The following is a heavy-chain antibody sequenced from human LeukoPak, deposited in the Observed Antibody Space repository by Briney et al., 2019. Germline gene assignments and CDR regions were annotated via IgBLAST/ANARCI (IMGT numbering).Heavy chain of an antibody. V-gene: IGHV4-59*01. CDR3: ARGARAKTTVYYYYYMDV. D-gene: IGHD4-17*01. CDR1: GGPISSYY. Sequence: PSETLSLTCTVSGGPISSYYCSWIRQPPGKGLEWIGYIYYSGSTNYNPSLKSRVPISVDTSKNQFSLKLSSVTAADTAVYYCARGARAKTTVYYYYYMDVWGKGTTVTVSS. J-gene: IGHJ6*03. CDR2: IYYSGST.